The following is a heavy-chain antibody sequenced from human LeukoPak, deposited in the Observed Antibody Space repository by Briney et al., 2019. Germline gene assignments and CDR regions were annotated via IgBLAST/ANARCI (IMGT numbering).Heavy chain of an antibody. V-gene: IGHV4-59*01. J-gene: IGHJ4*02. CDR2: MDYSGST. Sequence: PSETLSLTCTVSGVSISDYYWTWIRQSPGTGLEWIGYMDYSGSTAYNPSLKSRVTISVDTSKNQFSLKLTSVTAADTAVYYCARDPPGPGSYYDYWGQGTLVTVSS. CDR3: ARDPPGPGSYYDY. D-gene: IGHD3-10*01. CDR1: GVSISDYY.